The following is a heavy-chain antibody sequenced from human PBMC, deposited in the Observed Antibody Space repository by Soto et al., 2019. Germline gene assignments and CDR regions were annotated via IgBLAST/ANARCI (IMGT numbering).Heavy chain of an antibody. D-gene: IGHD6-13*01. CDR2: IYYSGST. V-gene: IGHV4-39*01. J-gene: IGHJ4*02. CDR1: GGSISSSSYY. CDR3: ARHVKLSSSWYGVYFDY. Sequence: SETLSLTCTVSGGSISSSSYYWGWIRQPPGQGLEWIGSIYYSGSTYYNPSLKGPFTISVDTSKNQFSLKLSSVTAADTAVYYWARHVKLSSSWYGVYFDYWGQGTLVTVSS.